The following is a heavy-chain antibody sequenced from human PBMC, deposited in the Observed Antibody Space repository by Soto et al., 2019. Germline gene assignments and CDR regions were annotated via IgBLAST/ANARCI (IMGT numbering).Heavy chain of an antibody. V-gene: IGHV3-48*01. CDR2: ISRSSSVI. J-gene: IGHJ6*03. D-gene: IGHD3-16*01. CDR1: GFILSDCA. Sequence: EVQLVESGGGLVQPGGSLRLSCATSGFILSDCAMNWVRQAPGKGLWWVSYISRSSSVIDYEDSVTGRFTVSSDHASNSLYLQMNRLRAEDTAVYYCSRDLSWGSNSYYYMDVWGKGTTVTVSS. CDR3: SRDLSWGSNSYYYMDV.